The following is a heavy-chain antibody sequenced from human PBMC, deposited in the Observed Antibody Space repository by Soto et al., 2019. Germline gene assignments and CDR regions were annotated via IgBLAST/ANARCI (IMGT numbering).Heavy chain of an antibody. CDR3: AHRLTGYYGSGSYSND. CDR2: IYWDDDK. D-gene: IGHD3-10*01. CDR1: GFSLSTSGVG. Sequence: GSGPTLVNPTQTLTLTCTFSGFSLSTSGVGVGWIRQPPGKALEWLALIYWDDDKRYSPSLKSRLTITKDTSKNQVVLTMTNMDPVDTATYYCAHRLTGYYGSGSYSNDWGQGTLVTVSS. V-gene: IGHV2-5*02. J-gene: IGHJ4*02.